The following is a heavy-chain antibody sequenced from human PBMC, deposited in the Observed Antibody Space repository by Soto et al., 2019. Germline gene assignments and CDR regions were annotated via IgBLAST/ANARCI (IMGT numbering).Heavy chain of an antibody. CDR3: ARISQPTTVTLIDY. V-gene: IGHV2-26*01. CDR2: IFSNDEK. Sequence: SGPTLVNPTETLTLTCTVSGFSLSNARMGVSWIRQPPGKALEWLAHIFSNDEKSYSTSLKSRLTISKDTSTSPVVLTMTNMDPVDTGTYYCARISQPTTVTLIDYWGQVTRVTLSS. CDR1: GFSLSNARMG. J-gene: IGHJ4*02. D-gene: IGHD4-17*01.